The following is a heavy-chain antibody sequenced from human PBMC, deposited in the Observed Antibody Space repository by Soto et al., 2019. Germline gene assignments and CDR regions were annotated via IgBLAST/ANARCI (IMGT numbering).Heavy chain of an antibody. J-gene: IGHJ4*02. D-gene: IGHD6-13*01. V-gene: IGHV1-46*01. CDR2: INPASGST. CDR3: ARDLAAGDH. Sequence: QVQLVQSGAEVKKPGASVKVSCRTSGYTFTHYYIHWVRQAPGQGLEWLGIINPASGSTNYAQDXXXXXXXXXDTSXTTVYMELSGLRAEDTAIFYCARDLAAGDHWGQGTLVTVSS. CDR1: GYTFTHYY.